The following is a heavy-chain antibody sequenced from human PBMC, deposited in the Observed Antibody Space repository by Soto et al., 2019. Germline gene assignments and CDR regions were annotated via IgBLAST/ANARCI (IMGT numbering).Heavy chain of an antibody. CDR3: VRYTAMSSISFDY. Sequence: ASVKVSCKASGGTFSSYAISWVRQAPGQGLEWMGGIIPIFGTANYAQKFQGRVTITADESTSTAYMELSSLRSEDTAVYYCVRYTAMSSISFDYWGQGTLVTVSS. V-gene: IGHV1-69*13. J-gene: IGHJ4*02. CDR1: GGTFSSYA. D-gene: IGHD5-18*01. CDR2: IIPIFGTA.